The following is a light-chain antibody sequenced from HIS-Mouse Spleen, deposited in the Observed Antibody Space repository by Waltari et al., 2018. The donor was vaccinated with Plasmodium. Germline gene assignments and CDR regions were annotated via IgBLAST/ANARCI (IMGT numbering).Light chain of an antibody. CDR1: SRYVGGYNY. CDR2: EVS. J-gene: IGLJ2*01. V-gene: IGLV2-8*01. Sequence: QSALTQPPSASGSPGQSVTIPCTGTSRYVGGYNYVSWYQQHPGKAPKLMIYEVSKRPSGVPDRFSGSKSCNTASLTVSGLQAEDEADYYCSSYAGSNNLVFGGGTKLTVL. CDR3: SSYAGSNNLV.